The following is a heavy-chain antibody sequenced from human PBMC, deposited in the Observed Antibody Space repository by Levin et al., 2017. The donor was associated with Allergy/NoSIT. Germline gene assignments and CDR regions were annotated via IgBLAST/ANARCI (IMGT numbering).Heavy chain of an antibody. Sequence: LRLSCTVSGGSISSGGYYWSWIRQHPGKGLEWIGYIYYSGSTYYNPSLKSRVTISVDTSKNQFSLKLSSVTAADTAVYYCAREGRRGYCSGGSCENFDIWGQGTMVTVSS. J-gene: IGHJ3*02. V-gene: IGHV4-31*03. CDR1: GGSISSGGYY. CDR2: IYYSGST. CDR3: AREGRRGYCSGGSCENFDI. D-gene: IGHD2-15*01.